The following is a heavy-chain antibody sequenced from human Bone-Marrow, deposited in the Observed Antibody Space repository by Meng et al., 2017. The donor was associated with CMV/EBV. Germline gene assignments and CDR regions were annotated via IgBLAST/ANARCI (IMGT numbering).Heavy chain of an antibody. CDR1: GFTFSSYW. V-gene: IGHV3-74*01. CDR2: INSDGSST. Sequence: GESLKISCAASGFTFSSYWMHWVRQAPGKGLVWVSRINSDGSSTSYADSVKGRFTISRDNAKNSLYLQMNSLRAEDTAVYYCAKLRGYSFQDYFDYWGQGNLVTVSS. J-gene: IGHJ4*02. CDR3: AKLRGYSFQDYFDY. D-gene: IGHD5-18*01.